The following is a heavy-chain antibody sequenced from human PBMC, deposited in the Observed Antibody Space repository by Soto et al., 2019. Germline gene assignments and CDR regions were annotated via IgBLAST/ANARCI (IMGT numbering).Heavy chain of an antibody. Sequence: QVQLVQSGAEVKRPGSSVKVSCKASGGTFSSYVFDWVRQTPGQGLEWMGRIIPMFGTTDYAQKFQGRVTISADESTTTAYMDLSSLRSAATAVYYCAREALGATWAYWGQGTLVTVSS. V-gene: IGHV1-69*13. CDR3: AREALGATWAY. J-gene: IGHJ4*02. D-gene: IGHD3-16*01. CDR2: IIPMFGTT. CDR1: GGTFSSYV.